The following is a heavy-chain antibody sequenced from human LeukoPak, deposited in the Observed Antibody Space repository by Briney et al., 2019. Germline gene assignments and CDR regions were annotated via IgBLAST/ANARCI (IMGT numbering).Heavy chain of an antibody. CDR1: GGTFSSYT. J-gene: IGHJ6*02. CDR2: IIPIFGIA. V-gene: IGHV1-69*17. Sequence: GSSVKVSCKASGGTFSSYTISWVRQAPGQGLEWMGGIIPIFGIANYAQKFQGRVTITADKSTSTDYMELSSLRSEDTAVYYCASRYESYDFWSGYPDTKKRYYYYGMDVWGQGTTVTVSS. CDR3: ASRYESYDFWSGYPDTKKRYYYYGMDV. D-gene: IGHD3-3*01.